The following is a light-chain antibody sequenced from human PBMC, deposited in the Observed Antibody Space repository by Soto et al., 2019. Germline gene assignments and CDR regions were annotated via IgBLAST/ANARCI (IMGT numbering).Light chain of an antibody. V-gene: IGKV1-27*01. J-gene: IGKJ3*01. CDR2: TAS. Sequence: DVQMTQSPSSLSASVGDSVTITCRASQGISNYLAWYQQKPGKVPKLLIYTASTLHSGVPSRFSGSGSGTDFTLTISSLQSEDVATYYCLNYNSAPFPFGPGTKVDLK. CDR1: QGISNY. CDR3: LNYNSAPFP.